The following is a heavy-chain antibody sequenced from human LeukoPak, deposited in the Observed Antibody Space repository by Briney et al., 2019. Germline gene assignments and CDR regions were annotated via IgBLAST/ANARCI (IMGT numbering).Heavy chain of an antibody. Sequence: PGGSLRLSCAASGFTFSSYEMNWVRQAPGKGLEWVSYISSSGSTIYYADSVKGRFTISRDNSKNTLYLQMNSLRAEDTAVYYCAKVNGRQLLVYYYMDVWGKGTTVTVSS. D-gene: IGHD1-26*01. CDR2: ISSSGSTI. CDR3: AKVNGRQLLVYYYMDV. V-gene: IGHV3-48*03. J-gene: IGHJ6*03. CDR1: GFTFSSYE.